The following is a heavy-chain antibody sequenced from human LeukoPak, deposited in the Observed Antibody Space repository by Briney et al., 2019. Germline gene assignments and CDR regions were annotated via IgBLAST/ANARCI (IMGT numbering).Heavy chain of an antibody. V-gene: IGHV3-23*01. Sequence: PGGSLRLSCAASGFTFSNYAMRWVRQAPGKGVEWVSAIFGSGSNTYYADSVKGRFTISRDNPNNTLYLQMNSLRPEDTAVYYCAKWGDYDILTGYYDSDYWGQGTLVTVSS. D-gene: IGHD3-9*01. J-gene: IGHJ4*02. CDR1: GFTFSNYA. CDR2: IFGSGSNT. CDR3: AKWGDYDILTGYYDSDY.